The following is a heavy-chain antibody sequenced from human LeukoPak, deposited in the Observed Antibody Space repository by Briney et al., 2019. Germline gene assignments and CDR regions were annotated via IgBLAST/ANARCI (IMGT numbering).Heavy chain of an antibody. Sequence: SETLSLTCAVYGGSFSGYYWSWIRQPPGKGLEWIGEINHSGSTNYNPSLKSRVTISVDTSKNQFSLKLTSVTAADTAVYYCASRRFGELFSSWGQGTLVTVSS. CDR3: ASRRFGELFSS. CDR1: GGSFSGYY. CDR2: INHSGST. V-gene: IGHV4-34*01. D-gene: IGHD3-10*01. J-gene: IGHJ5*02.